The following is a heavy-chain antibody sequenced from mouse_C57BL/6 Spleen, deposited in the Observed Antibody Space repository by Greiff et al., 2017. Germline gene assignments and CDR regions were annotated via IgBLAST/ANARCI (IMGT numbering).Heavy chain of an antibody. CDR3: ARKGNWDDWFAY. D-gene: IGHD4-1*01. V-gene: IGHV1-53*01. Sequence: QVQLQQPGTELVKPGASVKLSCKASGYTFTSYWMHWVKQRPGQGLEWIGNINPSNGGTNYNEKFKSKATLTVDKSSSTAYMQLSSLTSEDSAVYYFARKGNWDDWFAYWGQGTLVTVSA. J-gene: IGHJ3*01. CDR1: GYTFTSYW. CDR2: INPSNGGT.